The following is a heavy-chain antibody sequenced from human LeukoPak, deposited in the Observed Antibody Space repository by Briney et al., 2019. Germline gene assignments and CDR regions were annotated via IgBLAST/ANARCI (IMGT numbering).Heavy chain of an antibody. V-gene: IGHV3-48*03. CDR1: GFTFSSYE. D-gene: IGHD3-10*01. CDR2: ISSGSTI. CDR3: AREPGSQHYYMDV. J-gene: IGHJ6*03. Sequence: PGGSLRLSCAASGFTFSSYEMNWVRQAPGKGLEWVSYISSGSTIYYADSVKGRFTISRDNAKNSLYLQMNSLRAEDTAVYYCAREPGSQHYYMDVWGKGTTVTISS.